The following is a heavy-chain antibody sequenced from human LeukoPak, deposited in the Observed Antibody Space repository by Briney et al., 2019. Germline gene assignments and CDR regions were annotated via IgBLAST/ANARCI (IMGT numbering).Heavy chain of an antibody. CDR1: GYTFTSYG. CDR3: ARKYSSSWTPYYDMDV. V-gene: IGHV1-8*02. Sequence: ASVKVSCKASGYTFTSYGISWVRQAPGQGLEWMGWMNPNSGNTGYAQKFQGRVTMTRNTSISTAYMELSSLRSEDTAVYYCARKYSSSWTPYYDMDVWGQGTTVTVSS. CDR2: MNPNSGNT. D-gene: IGHD6-13*01. J-gene: IGHJ6*02.